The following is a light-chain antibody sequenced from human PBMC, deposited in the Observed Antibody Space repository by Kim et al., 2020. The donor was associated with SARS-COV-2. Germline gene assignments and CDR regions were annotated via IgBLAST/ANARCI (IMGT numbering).Light chain of an antibody. V-gene: IGLV6-57*02. Sequence: GKAVSSTCTSSSGGITRKYVQWYQQRPSSAPTTVIYEDNQSPPGVAGPFCGSIDSSGNSASLTISGLKTEDEADYYCQSYDSSNWVFGGGTQLTVL. CDR1: SGGITRKY. J-gene: IGLJ3*02. CDR3: QSYDSSNWV. CDR2: EDN.